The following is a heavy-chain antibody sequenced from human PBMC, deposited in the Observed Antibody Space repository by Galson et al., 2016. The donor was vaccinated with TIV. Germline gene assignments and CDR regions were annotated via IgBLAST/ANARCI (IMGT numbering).Heavy chain of an antibody. CDR2: IDPRSVAT. Sequence: SCKASGDTFTGYYVHWVRQAPGQGLEWMEWIDPRSVATNYARKFQGRVTMTRDTSISTAYMELSRLKSDDTAVYYCARARYGDYFDYWGQGTLVTVSS. V-gene: IGHV1-2*02. J-gene: IGHJ4*02. CDR3: ARARYGDYFDY. CDR1: GDTFTGYY. D-gene: IGHD4-17*01.